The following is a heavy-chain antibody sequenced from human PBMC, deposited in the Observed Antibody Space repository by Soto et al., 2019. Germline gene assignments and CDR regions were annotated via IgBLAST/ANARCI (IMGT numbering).Heavy chain of an antibody. CDR3: ARARGSGSYYIPTYYYYGMDV. CDR1: GGYFSGYD. V-gene: IGHV4-34*01. J-gene: IGHJ6*02. D-gene: IGHD3-10*01. CDR2: INHSGST. Sequence: SETLSLTCAVYGGYFSGYDWSWIRQPPGKGLEWIGEINHSGSTNYNPSLKSRVTISVDTSKNQFSLKLSSVTAADTAVYYCARARGSGSYYIPTYYYYGMDVWGQGTTVTVSS.